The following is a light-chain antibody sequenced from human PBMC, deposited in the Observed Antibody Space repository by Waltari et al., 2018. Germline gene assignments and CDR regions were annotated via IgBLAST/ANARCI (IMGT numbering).Light chain of an antibody. CDR2: EVS. J-gene: IGLJ2*01. CDR1: SSDVGGYNY. V-gene: IGLV2-8*01. CDR3: SSYAGSNNFVV. Sequence: QSALTQPPSASGSPGQSVTISCTGPSSDVGGYNYVPWYQQHPGKAPKHLIYEVSKRPPGVRDRFSGSKSGNTASLTVSGLQGEDEADYYCSSYAGSNNFVVFGGGTTLTVL.